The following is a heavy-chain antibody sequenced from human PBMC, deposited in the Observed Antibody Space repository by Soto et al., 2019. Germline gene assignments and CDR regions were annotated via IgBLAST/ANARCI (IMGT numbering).Heavy chain of an antibody. CDR1: GFAISGYW. D-gene: IGHD3-16*01. J-gene: IGHJ4*02. Sequence: GGSLRLSCAASGFAISGYWMSWVRQTPGKGLEWVANINEEGSEKFFADSVKGRFTISRDNAKNSLSLQMNSLTADDTAVYYCGRTGWPQSSYYFDYWGQGTLVTVSS. CDR2: INEEGSEK. CDR3: GRTGWPQSSYYFDY. V-gene: IGHV3-7*03.